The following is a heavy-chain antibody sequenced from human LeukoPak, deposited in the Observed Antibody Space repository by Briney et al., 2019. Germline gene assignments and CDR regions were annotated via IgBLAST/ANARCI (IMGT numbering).Heavy chain of an antibody. CDR2: IQYDGSNK. D-gene: IGHD2-8*01. V-gene: IGHV3-30*02. Sequence: GGSLRLSCAASGFTFSDSYMTWIRQAPGKGLEWVAYIQYDGSNKQYADSVKGRFSISRDNSKNILYLQMNSLRAEDTALYYCAKDRCSNGIGCFYYYMDVWGKGTTVTISS. J-gene: IGHJ6*03. CDR1: GFTFSDSY. CDR3: AKDRCSNGIGCFYYYMDV.